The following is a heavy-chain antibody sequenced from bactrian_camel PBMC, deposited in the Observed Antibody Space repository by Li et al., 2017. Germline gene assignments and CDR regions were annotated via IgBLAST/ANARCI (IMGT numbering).Heavy chain of an antibody. CDR2: ITFGGDAT. D-gene: IGHD4*01. CDR1: GFTFSNNW. J-gene: IGHJ7*01. Sequence: QLVESGGDVVQPGGSLTLSCAASGFTFSNNWMHWARQAPGKGLEWVSTITFGGDATYYEDSVKDRFTISQDNARNMVYLLMNSLKPEDTAVYLLCDTIAAMPEVVRHEFLGRRNPGHRL. V-gene: IGHV3S25*01.